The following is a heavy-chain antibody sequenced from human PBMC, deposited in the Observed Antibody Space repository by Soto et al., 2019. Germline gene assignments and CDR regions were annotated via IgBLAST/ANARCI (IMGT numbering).Heavy chain of an antibody. D-gene: IGHD6-19*01. J-gene: IGHJ5*02. CDR1: GRPVSSGGYY. CDR3: VRDRALDSSGHWFDT. Sequence: QVQLQESGPGLVKPSQTLSLTCTVSGRPVSSGGYYWTWIRQHPGRGLEWLGYIYHIGSPSYNPSRENRLTISLDTSKNQFSLNLTSVTAADTAIYYCVRDRALDSSGHWFDTWGQGILVTVTS. CDR2: IYHIGSP. V-gene: IGHV4-31*03.